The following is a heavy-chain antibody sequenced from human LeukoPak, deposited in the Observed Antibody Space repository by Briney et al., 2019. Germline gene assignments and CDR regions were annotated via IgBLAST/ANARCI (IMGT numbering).Heavy chain of an antibody. Sequence: ASVKVSCKASGYSFSGFYMHWVRQAPGQGLEWMGWIIPNTGGTNYAQKFQGRVTMTRDTTISTAYMEPSSLRSDDPAVYYCAREWLIVVTGTGHLDYWGQGTLVTVSS. CDR3: AREWLIVVTGTGHLDY. V-gene: IGHV1-2*02. J-gene: IGHJ4*02. D-gene: IGHD6-19*01. CDR2: IIPNTGGT. CDR1: GYSFSGFY.